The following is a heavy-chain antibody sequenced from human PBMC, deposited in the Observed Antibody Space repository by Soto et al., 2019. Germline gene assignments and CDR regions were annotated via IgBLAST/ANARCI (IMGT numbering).Heavy chain of an antibody. V-gene: IGHV4-59*08. CDR3: VRQGIGPLHGLVDV. J-gene: IGHJ6*02. D-gene: IGHD3-10*01. Sequence: QVQLQESGPGMVKPSETLSLTCTVSSDPTSTHTWGWIRQTPGKGLEWIGYIYETGGTAYNPSLNGRVTIYLDRSTKELALKLSSATAADTAMYHCVRQGIGPLHGLVDVWGRGTTVIVSS. CDR2: IYETGGT. CDR1: SDPTSTHT.